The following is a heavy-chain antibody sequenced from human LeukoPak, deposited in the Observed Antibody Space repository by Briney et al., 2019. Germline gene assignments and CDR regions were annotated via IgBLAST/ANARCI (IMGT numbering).Heavy chain of an antibody. J-gene: IGHJ4*02. CDR1: GGSISSSTYY. D-gene: IGHD6-13*01. CDR3: ARDILATSIAAPYY. CDR2: IYYSGNT. V-gene: IGHV4-39*07. Sequence: SETLSLTCTVSGGSISSSTYYWGWIRQPPGKGLEWIGNIYYSGNTYYNPSLQSRVTISVDTSKNQFSLRLSSVNAADTAVYYCARDILATSIAAPYYWGQGTLVTVSS.